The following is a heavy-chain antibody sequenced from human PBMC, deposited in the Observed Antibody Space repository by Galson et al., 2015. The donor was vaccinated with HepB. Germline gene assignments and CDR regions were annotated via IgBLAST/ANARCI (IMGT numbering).Heavy chain of an antibody. Sequence: SLRLSCAASGFTLSSYWMHWVRQSPEKGLVWVSRIKSDGSSTTYADSVKGRFTISRDNAKNTLYLQMNSLRAEDTAVYYCATDPGHGGNFGGYWGQGTLVTVSS. CDR1: GFTLSSYW. J-gene: IGHJ4*02. V-gene: IGHV3-74*01. CDR3: ATDPGHGGNFGGY. CDR2: IKSDGSST. D-gene: IGHD4-23*01.